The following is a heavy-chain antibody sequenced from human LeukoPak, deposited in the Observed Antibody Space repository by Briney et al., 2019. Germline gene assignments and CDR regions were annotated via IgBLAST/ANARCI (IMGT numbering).Heavy chain of an antibody. CDR1: GDSVSSGY. D-gene: IGHD2-15*01. J-gene: IGHJ1*01. V-gene: IGHV4-4*09. Sequence: SETLSLTCTVSGDSVSSGYWNWIRQPPRKGLEWIGYIYDSGITDYSPSLKSRLTMSVDASNNQFSLTLSSVTAADTAVYYCAGRGHRYSRDWGQGILVTVSS. CDR3: AGRGHRYSRD. CDR2: IYDSGIT.